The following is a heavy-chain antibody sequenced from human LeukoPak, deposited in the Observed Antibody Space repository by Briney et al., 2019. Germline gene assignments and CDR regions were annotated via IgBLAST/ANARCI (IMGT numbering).Heavy chain of an antibody. V-gene: IGHV1-2*02. Sequence: ASVKVSCKASGYTFTGYYMHWVRQAPGQGLEWMGWINPNSGGTNYAQKFQGRVTMTRDTSISTAYMELSRLRSDDTAVYYCARREATITNYFDYWGQGTLVTVSS. J-gene: IGHJ4*02. CDR3: ARREATITNYFDY. D-gene: IGHD1-26*01. CDR2: INPNSGGT. CDR1: GYTFTGYY.